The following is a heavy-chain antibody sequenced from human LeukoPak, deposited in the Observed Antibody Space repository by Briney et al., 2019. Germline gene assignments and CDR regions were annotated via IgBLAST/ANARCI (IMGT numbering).Heavy chain of an antibody. D-gene: IGHD4-17*01. CDR1: GFTVSSNY. Sequence: PGGSLRLSRAASGFTVSSNYMSWVRQAPGKGLELVSVMYRGGTTYYADSVKGRFTISRDNSQNTLYLQMNSLRAEDTAVYYCARSGTGYGDYDGFDYWGQGTLVTVSS. CDR3: ARSGTGYGDYDGFDY. CDR2: MYRGGTT. V-gene: IGHV3-53*01. J-gene: IGHJ4*02.